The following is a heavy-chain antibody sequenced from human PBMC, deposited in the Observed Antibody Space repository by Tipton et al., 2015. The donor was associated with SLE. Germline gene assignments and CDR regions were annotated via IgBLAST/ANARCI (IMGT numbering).Heavy chain of an antibody. Sequence: SLRLSCAASGFTFSSYGMHWVRQAPGKGLEWVAVLSYDGSNEYYADSVKGRFTISRDNSKNTLYLQMNSLRAEDTAVYYCAKDREVTTAWFDPWGQGTLVTVSS. CDR3: AKDREVTTAWFDP. CDR1: GFTFSSYG. V-gene: IGHV3-30*18. J-gene: IGHJ5*02. D-gene: IGHD4-17*01. CDR2: LSYDGSNE.